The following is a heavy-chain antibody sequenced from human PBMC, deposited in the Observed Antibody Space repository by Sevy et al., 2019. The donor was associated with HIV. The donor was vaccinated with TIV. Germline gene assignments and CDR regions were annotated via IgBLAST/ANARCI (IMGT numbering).Heavy chain of an antibody. Sequence: GGSLRLSCAASGFTFSSYGMHWVRQAPGKGLEWVAFIRYDGSNKYYADSVKGRFTISRDNSKNTLYLQMNSLRAEDTAVYYCAKDGQGYCTGGVCFSYYYYGMDVWGQWTTVTVSS. CDR2: IRYDGSNK. D-gene: IGHD2-8*02. J-gene: IGHJ6*02. CDR1: GFTFSSYG. CDR3: AKDGQGYCTGGVCFSYYYYGMDV. V-gene: IGHV3-30*02.